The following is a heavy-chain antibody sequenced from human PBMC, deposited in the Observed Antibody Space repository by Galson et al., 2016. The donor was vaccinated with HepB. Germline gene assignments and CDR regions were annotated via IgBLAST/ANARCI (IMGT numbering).Heavy chain of an antibody. D-gene: IGHD2-15*01. V-gene: IGHV4-39*01. CDR3: ARPTWGSGSYIAY. CDR1: GGSISSSQYY. J-gene: IGHJ4*02. CDR2: KFYSGST. Sequence: ETLSLTCSVSGGSISSSQYYWGWIRQPPGKGLEWVATKFYSGSTNYDPSPKSRVTIYVDTSKNQFSLRVTSVTAADTAVYYCARPTWGSGSYIAYWGQGILVTVSS.